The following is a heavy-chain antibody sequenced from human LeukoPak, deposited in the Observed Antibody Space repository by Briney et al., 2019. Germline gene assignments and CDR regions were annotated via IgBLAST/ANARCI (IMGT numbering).Heavy chain of an antibody. CDR1: GFTFSSYA. D-gene: IGHD6-25*01. V-gene: IGHV3-30*04. Sequence: PGGSLRLSCAASGFTFSSYAMHWVRQAPGKGLEWVAVISYDGSNKYYADSVKGRFTISRDNSKNTLYLQMNSLRAEDTAVYYCAREWQRFDYWGRGTLVTVSS. J-gene: IGHJ4*02. CDR2: ISYDGSNK. CDR3: AREWQRFDY.